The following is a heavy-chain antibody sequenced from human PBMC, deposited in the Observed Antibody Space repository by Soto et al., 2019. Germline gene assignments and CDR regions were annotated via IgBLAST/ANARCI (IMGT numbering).Heavy chain of an antibody. J-gene: IGHJ4*02. CDR2: IWYDGSNK. CDR3: ARDREVYAIVSPFDY. CDR1: GFTFSSYG. Sequence: GGSLRLSCAASGFTFSSYGMHWVRQAPGKGLEWVAVIWYDGSNKYYADSVKGRFTISRDNSKNTLYLQMNSLRAEDTAVYYCARDREVYAIVSPFDYWGQGTLVTVSS. D-gene: IGHD2-8*01. V-gene: IGHV3-33*01.